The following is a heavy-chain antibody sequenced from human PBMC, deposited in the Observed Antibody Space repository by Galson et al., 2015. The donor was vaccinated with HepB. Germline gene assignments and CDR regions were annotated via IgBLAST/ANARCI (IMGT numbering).Heavy chain of an antibody. CDR3: AKDMSGEGYNLCFDY. V-gene: IGHV3-23*01. Sequence: SLRLSCAASGFTFSSYAMSWVRQAPGKGLEWVSAISGSGGSTYYADSVKGRFTISRDNSKNTLYLQMNSLRAEDTAVYYCAKDMSGEGYNLCFDYWGQGTLVTVSS. J-gene: IGHJ4*02. CDR2: ISGSGGST. D-gene: IGHD5-24*01. CDR1: GFTFSSYA.